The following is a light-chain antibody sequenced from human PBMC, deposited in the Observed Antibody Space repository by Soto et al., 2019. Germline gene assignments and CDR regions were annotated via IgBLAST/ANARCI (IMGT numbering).Light chain of an antibody. Sequence: EIVMTQSPATLAESPGEIATLSCRASQSVSSTLAWYQQKRGQDPRLLIYGTSTRATGIPARFSGSGSGTEFTLTISSLQSEDFAVYYCQKYNKWPLTFGGGTKVEIK. CDR2: GTS. V-gene: IGKV3-15*01. CDR3: QKYNKWPLT. J-gene: IGKJ4*01. CDR1: QSVSST.